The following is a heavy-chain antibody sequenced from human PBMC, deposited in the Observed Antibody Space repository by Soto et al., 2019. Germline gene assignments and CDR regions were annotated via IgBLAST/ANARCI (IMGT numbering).Heavy chain of an antibody. CDR2: IYHTGRG. V-gene: IGHV4-59*01. J-gene: IGHJ5*02. D-gene: IGHD2-8*01. CDR3: ARAMIGNGGRGWFDP. Sequence: PSETLSLTCSVSGGYITTYYWSWLRQSPGKGLEWIGYIYHTGRGDYNPSFAGRATISPDTSKNHFSLPLRSVTAADTAVYYCARAMIGNGGRGWFDPWGQGALVTVSS. CDR1: GGYITTYY.